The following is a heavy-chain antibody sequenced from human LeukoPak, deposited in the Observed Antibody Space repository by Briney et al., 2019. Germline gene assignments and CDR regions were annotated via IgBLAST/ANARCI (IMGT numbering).Heavy chain of an antibody. Sequence: GASVTVSCTASGYTFTGYYMHWVRQAPGQGLEWMGWINPNSGGTNYAQTFQGRVTMTRDTSISTAYMELSRLRSDDTAVYYCARVSSSSWYPPRFDYWGQGTLVTVSS. CDR3: ARVSSSSWYPPRFDY. D-gene: IGHD6-13*01. V-gene: IGHV1-2*02. CDR2: INPNSGGT. CDR1: GYTFTGYY. J-gene: IGHJ4*02.